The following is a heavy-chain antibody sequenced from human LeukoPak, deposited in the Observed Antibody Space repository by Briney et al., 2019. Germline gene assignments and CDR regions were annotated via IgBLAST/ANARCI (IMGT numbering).Heavy chain of an antibody. CDR1: GFTFSSYW. CDR2: IKQDGSEK. CDR3: ARASSSGWSDAFDI. J-gene: IGHJ3*02. Sequence: PGGSLRLSCAASGFTFSSYWMSWVRQAPGKGLEWVANIKQDGSEKYYVDSVKGRFTISRDNAKNSLYLQMNGLRAGDTAVYYCARASSSGWSDAFDIWGQGTMVTVSS. D-gene: IGHD6-19*01. V-gene: IGHV3-7*03.